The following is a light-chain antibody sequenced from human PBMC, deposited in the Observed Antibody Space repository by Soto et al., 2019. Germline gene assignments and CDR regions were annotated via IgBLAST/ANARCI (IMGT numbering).Light chain of an antibody. CDR3: KQRSNWPPYT. V-gene: IGKV3-11*01. Sequence: EIVLTQSPATLSLSPGERATLSCRASQSVSSYLAWYQQKPGQAPRLLIYDASNRATGIPARFSGSGSGTNFTLTISSLEPEDFAVYYCKQRSNWPPYTFGQGTKREIK. J-gene: IGKJ2*01. CDR1: QSVSSY. CDR2: DAS.